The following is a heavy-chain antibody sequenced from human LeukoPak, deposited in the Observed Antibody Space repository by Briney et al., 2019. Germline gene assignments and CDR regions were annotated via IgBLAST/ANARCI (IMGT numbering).Heavy chain of an antibody. CDR3: AGGAYDFWRGYLVSGTYGMDV. D-gene: IGHD3-3*01. CDR1: GGSISSGGYY. J-gene: IGHJ6*02. V-gene: IGHV4-31*03. CDR2: IYYSGST. Sequence: SETLSLTCTVSGGSISSGGYYWSWIRQHPGKGLEWIGYIYYSGSTYYNPSLKSRVTISVDTSKNQFSLKLSSVTAADTAVYYCAGGAYDFWRGYLVSGTYGMDVWGQGTTVTVSS.